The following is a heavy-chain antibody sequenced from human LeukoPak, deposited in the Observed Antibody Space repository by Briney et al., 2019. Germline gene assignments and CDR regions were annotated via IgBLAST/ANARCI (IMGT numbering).Heavy chain of an antibody. CDR1: GFTFSNAW. V-gene: IGHV3-15*01. J-gene: IGHJ4*02. D-gene: IGHD5-12*01. CDR3: TTYLAVVAEVDY. CDR2: IKSKTDGGTT. Sequence: GGSLRLSCAASGFTFSNAWMSWVRQAPGKGLEWVGRIKSKTDGGTTDYAAPVKGRFTISRDDSKNTLYLQMNSLKTEDTAVYYCTTYLAVVAEVDYWGQGTLVTVSS.